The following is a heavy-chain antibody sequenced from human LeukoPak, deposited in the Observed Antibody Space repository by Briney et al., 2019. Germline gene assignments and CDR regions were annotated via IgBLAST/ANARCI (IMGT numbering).Heavy chain of an antibody. CDR3: AASYDSSGYYYGYFDY. CDR1: GFTFTSSA. J-gene: IGHJ4*02. V-gene: IGHV1-58*01. D-gene: IGHD3-22*01. CDR2: IVVGSGNT. Sequence: SVKVSCKASGFTFTSSAVQWVRQARGQRLEWIGWIVVGSGNTNYAQKFQERVTITRDMSTSTAYMELSSLRSEDTAVCYCAASYDSSGYYYGYFDYWGQGTLVTVSS.